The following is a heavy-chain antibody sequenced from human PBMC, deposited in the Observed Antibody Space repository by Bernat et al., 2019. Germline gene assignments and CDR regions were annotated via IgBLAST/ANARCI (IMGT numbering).Heavy chain of an antibody. CDR2: IDPATGKT. D-gene: IGHD3-16*01. Sequence: QVQLVQSASEVKNPGASVNISCKALRYSFISYGIHWLRQAPGQRLEWMGWIDPATGKTKFSQKFQGRVTITMYTSASTVYLGLSSLRSEDTALYYCGRAIGDASFSYYCGLDVWGQGTTVTVSS. J-gene: IGHJ6*02. CDR3: GRAIGDASFSYYCGLDV. CDR1: RYSFISYG. V-gene: IGHV1-3*01.